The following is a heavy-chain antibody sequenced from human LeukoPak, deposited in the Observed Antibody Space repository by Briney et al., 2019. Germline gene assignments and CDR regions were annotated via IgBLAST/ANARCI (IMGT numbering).Heavy chain of an antibody. D-gene: IGHD3-22*01. J-gene: IGHJ4*02. CDR3: AGPPYYYDSSGPYYFDY. CDR2: IIPIFGTA. Sequence: ASVKVSCKASGYTFTGYYMHWVRQAPGQGLEWMGGIIPIFGTANYAQKFQGRVTITADESTSTAYMELSSLRSEDTAVYYCAGPPYYYDSSGPYYFDYWGQGTLVTVSS. V-gene: IGHV1-69*13. CDR1: GYTFTGYY.